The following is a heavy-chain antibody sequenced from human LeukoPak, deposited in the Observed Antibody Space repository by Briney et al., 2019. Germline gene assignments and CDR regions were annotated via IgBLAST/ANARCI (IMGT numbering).Heavy chain of an antibody. D-gene: IGHD6-6*01. Sequence: SGGSLRLSCTASGFTLRNSWMHWVRKVPGKRLVWVSRISGDGSVTNYADSVQGRFTISSDNAKNILYLQINSLRSEDTAIYCCARYSSSSGGASYYLDYWGHGTLVTVSS. V-gene: IGHV3-74*01. CDR2: ISGDGSVT. J-gene: IGHJ4*01. CDR1: GFTLRNSW. CDR3: ARYSSSSGGASYYLDY.